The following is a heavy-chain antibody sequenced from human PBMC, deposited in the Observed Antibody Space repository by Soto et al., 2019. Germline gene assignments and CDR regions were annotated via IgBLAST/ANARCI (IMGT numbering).Heavy chain of an antibody. CDR1: GGSISSGGYY. V-gene: IGHV4-31*03. CDR3: ARGGNYYDSSGHETGAPKYFQH. Sequence: SETLSLTCTVSGGSISSGGYYWSWIRQHPGKGIEWIGYIYYSGSTYYNPSLKSRVTISVDTSKNQFSLKLSSVTAADTAVYYCARGGNYYDSSGHETGAPKYFQHWGQGTLVTVSS. J-gene: IGHJ1*01. CDR2: IYYSGST. D-gene: IGHD3-22*01.